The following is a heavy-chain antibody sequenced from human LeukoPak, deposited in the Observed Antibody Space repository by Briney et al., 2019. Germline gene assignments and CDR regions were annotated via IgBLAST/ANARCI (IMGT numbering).Heavy chain of an antibody. V-gene: IGHV1-18*01. D-gene: IGHD2-2*01. Sequence: VASVKVSCKASGYTFTSYGISWVRQAPGQGLEWMGWISAYNGNTNYAQKLQGRVTMTTDTSTSTAYMELRSLRSDDTAVYYCARLIRSSTSCRCLDYWGQGTLVTVSS. J-gene: IGHJ4*02. CDR3: ARLIRSSTSCRCLDY. CDR2: ISAYNGNT. CDR1: GYTFTSYG.